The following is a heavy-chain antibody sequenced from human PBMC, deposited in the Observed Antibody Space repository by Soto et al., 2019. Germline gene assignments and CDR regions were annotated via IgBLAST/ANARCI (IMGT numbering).Heavy chain of an antibody. Sequence: QVQLQESGPGLVKPSGTLSLTCSVSGGSISSESFYWSWVRQHPGKGLEWIGEISHGGNTNYNPSLKSRATLSLDKSKNQFSLSLSFVTAADTALYYCATKTVAVAGLDWGHGTPVTVSS. CDR1: GGSISSESFY. V-gene: IGHV4-4*02. D-gene: IGHD6-13*01. CDR2: ISHGGNT. J-gene: IGHJ4*01. CDR3: ATKTVAVAGLD.